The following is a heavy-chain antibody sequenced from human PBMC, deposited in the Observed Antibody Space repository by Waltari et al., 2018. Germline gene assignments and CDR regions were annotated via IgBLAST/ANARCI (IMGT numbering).Heavy chain of an antibody. CDR1: GYTFTGYY. CDR3: ARGTNYYMDV. V-gene: IGHV1-8*03. J-gene: IGHJ6*03. Sequence: QVQLVQSGAEVKKPGASVKVSCKASGYTFTGYYIHWVRQAPGQGLEGMGWISPNSGDTNCAQKFHGRVTITRNTSRSTAYMELSSLRSEDTAVYYCARGTNYYMDVWGKGTTVTVSS. CDR2: ISPNSGDT.